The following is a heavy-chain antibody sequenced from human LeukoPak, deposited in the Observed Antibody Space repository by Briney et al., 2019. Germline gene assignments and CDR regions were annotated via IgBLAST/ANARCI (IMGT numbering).Heavy chain of an antibody. V-gene: IGHV3-23*01. J-gene: IGHJ4*02. CDR3: ARDFRLDY. Sequence: GGSLRLSCAASGFTFSSYAMSWVRQAPGKGLEWVSAISGSPGSTYYADSVKGRFTISRDNAKNSLYLQMNSLRAEDTAVYYCARDFRLDYWGQGTLVTVSS. CDR2: ISGSPGST. CDR1: GFTFSSYA.